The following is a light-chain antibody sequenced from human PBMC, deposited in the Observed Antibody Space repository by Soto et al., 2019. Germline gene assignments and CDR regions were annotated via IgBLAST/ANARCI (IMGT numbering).Light chain of an antibody. CDR1: QDISTW. CDR2: AAS. V-gene: IGKV1-12*01. CDR3: QQTNRFPRT. Sequence: DIQLTQSPSSVSASVGDRVTITCRASQDISTWLAWYPQKPGKAPKCLIYAASSLQRGVPSRFSGSASGTDFTLTISSLQPEDFATYNCQQTNRFPRTFGQGTKEEMK. J-gene: IGKJ1*01.